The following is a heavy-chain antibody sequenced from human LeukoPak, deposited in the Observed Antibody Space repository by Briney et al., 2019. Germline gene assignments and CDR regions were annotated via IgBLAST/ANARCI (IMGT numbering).Heavy chain of an antibody. Sequence: PSETLSLTCTVSGGSISSGSYYWSWIRQPAGEGLEWIGRIYTSGNTNYNPSLKSRVTISVDTSKSQFSLKLSSVTAADTAVYYCARGETGYSSGWSRTYYFDYWGQGTLVTVSS. CDR3: ARGETGYSSGWSRTYYFDY. CDR1: GGSISSGSYY. D-gene: IGHD6-19*01. CDR2: IYTSGNT. J-gene: IGHJ4*02. V-gene: IGHV4-61*02.